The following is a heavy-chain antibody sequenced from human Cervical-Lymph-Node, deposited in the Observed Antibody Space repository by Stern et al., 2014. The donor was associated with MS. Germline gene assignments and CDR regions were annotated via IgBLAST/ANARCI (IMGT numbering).Heavy chain of an antibody. Sequence: QVQLVQSGAEVRKPGASVRLSCKASGYIFTSDDINWVRQASGQGLEWMGWMNPDSGDTGFEQKFRGRVTMTRDISTSTAYMELSSLTSEDTAVYYCTKACGHWGQGTQVTVSS. V-gene: IGHV1-8*01. CDR2: MNPDSGDT. J-gene: IGHJ1*01. D-gene: IGHD2-21*01. CDR1: GYIFTSDD. CDR3: TKACGH.